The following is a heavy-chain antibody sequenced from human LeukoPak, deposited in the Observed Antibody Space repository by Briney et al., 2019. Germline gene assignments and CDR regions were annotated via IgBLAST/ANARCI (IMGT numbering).Heavy chain of an antibody. CDR2: IIPIFGIA. D-gene: IGHD6-19*01. V-gene: IGHV1-69*04. CDR3: ARDQGAVAGGYYYYGMDV. CDR1: GGTFSSYA. J-gene: IGHJ6*02. Sequence: SVKVSCKASGGTFSSYAISWVRQAPGQGLEWMGRIIPIFGIANYAQKFQGRVTITADKSTSTAYMELSSLRSEDTAVYYCARDQGAVAGGYYYYGMDVWGQGTTVTVSS.